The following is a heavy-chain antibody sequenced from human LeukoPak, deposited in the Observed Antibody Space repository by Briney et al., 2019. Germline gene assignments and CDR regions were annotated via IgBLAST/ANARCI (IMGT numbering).Heavy chain of an antibody. V-gene: IGHV3-23*01. Sequence: GGSLRLSCAASGFTFSNYALIWVRQAPGKGLEWVAGIHGNGETTYYGDSVKGRFTISRDNSKSTLYLQMNSLRAEDTAVYYCAKDQGSGSPRLYYFGYWGQGTLVTVSS. CDR1: GFTFSNYA. J-gene: IGHJ4*02. D-gene: IGHD3-10*01. CDR2: IHGNGETT. CDR3: AKDQGSGSPRLYYFGY.